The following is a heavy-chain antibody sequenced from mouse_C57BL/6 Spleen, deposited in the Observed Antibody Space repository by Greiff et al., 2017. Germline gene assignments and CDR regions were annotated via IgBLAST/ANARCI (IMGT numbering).Heavy chain of an antibody. V-gene: IGHV14-2*01. Sequence: LVESGAELVKPGASVKLSCTASGFNIKDYYMHWVKQRTEQGLEWIGGIDPEDGETKYAPKFQGKATITADTSSNTAYLQLSSLTSEDTAVYYCARYYYGTYWYFDVWGTGTTVTVSS. CDR2: IDPEDGET. J-gene: IGHJ1*03. CDR1: GFNIKDYY. D-gene: IGHD1-1*01. CDR3: ARYYYGTYWYFDV.